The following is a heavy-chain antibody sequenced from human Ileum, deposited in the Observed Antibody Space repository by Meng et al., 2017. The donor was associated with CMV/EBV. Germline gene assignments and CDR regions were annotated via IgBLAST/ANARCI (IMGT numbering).Heavy chain of an antibody. D-gene: IGHD6-13*01. V-gene: IGHV1-69*05. CDR2: IIHIFGTA. CDR1: GGTFSSYA. Sequence: SVKVSCKASGGTFSSYAISWVRQAPGQGREWMGGIIHIFGTANYAQKFQGRVTITTDESTSTAYTELSSLRSEDTAVYYCAREKKRGVYSSSWSYYYYYGMDVWGQGTTVTVSS. J-gene: IGHJ6*02. CDR3: AREKKRGVYSSSWSYYYYYGMDV.